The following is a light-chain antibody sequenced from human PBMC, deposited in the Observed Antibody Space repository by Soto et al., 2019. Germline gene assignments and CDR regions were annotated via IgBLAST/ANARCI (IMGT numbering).Light chain of an antibody. CDR2: GAS. CDR1: RSVSSN. J-gene: IGKJ1*01. CDR3: QQYNNWPPWT. Sequence: EIVRTQYPDTLSVSPGERATLSCRASRSVSSNLAWYQQKPGQAPMLLIYGASTRATGIPTRFSGSGSGTEFTLTLSSLQSEDFAVYYCQQYNNWPPWTFGQGTKVDI. V-gene: IGKV3-15*01.